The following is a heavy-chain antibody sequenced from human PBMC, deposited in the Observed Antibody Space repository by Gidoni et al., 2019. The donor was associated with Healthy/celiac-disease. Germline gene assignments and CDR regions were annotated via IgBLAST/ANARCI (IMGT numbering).Heavy chain of an antibody. J-gene: IGHJ5*02. V-gene: IGHV4-30-2*01. CDR2: IYHRGST. D-gene: IGHD4-17*01. CDR1: GGSIRSGGYS. CDR3: ARESNDYGAHNWFDP. Sequence: QLQLQESGPGLVKPSQTLSLTCAVSGGSIRSGGYSWSWIRQPPGKVLDWIGYIYHRGSTDYNPSLKSRVTISVDRSKTQFSLKLSSVTAADTAVYYCARESNDYGAHNWFDPWGQGTLVTVSS.